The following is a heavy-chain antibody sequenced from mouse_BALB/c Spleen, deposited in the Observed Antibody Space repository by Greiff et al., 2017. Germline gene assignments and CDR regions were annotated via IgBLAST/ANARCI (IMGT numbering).Heavy chain of an antibody. Sequence: EVQRVESGGGLVKPGGSLKLSCAASGFAFSSYDMSWVRQTPEKRLEWVAYISSGGGSTYYPDTVKGRFTISRDNAKNTLYLQMSSLKSEDTAMYYCARQESYYGNLFDYGGKGTTHTVSS. CDR1: GFAFSSYD. J-gene: IGHJ2*01. V-gene: IGHV5-12-1*01. CDR2: ISSGGGST. CDR3: ARQESYYGNLFDY. D-gene: IGHD2-10*01.